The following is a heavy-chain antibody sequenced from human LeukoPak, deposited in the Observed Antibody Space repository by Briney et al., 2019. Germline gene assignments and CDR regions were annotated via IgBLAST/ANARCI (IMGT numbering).Heavy chain of an antibody. CDR3: ARGSSWYMYYFDY. J-gene: IGHJ4*02. D-gene: IGHD6-13*01. CDR2: VSGSGAGT. CDR1: GFTFSSYG. Sequence: QAGGSLRLSCAASGFTFSSYGMTWVRQAPGKGLEWVSGVSGSGAGTKHADSVKGRFTISRDNSKNTLYLQMNSLRAEDTAVYYCARGSSWYMYYFDYWGQGTLVTVSS. V-gene: IGHV3-23*01.